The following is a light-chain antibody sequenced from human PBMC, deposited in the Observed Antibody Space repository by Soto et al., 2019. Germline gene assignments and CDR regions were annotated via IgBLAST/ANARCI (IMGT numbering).Light chain of an antibody. J-gene: IGKJ5*01. Sequence: EIVLTQSPDTLSLSHGETATLSCRASQSVSSNLAWYQQKPGQAPRLLIYGASSRATGIPDRFSGSGSGTDFTLTISRLEPEDFAVYYCQQYGSSPLITVGKGTRLEIK. CDR1: QSVSSN. CDR2: GAS. V-gene: IGKV3-20*01. CDR3: QQYGSSPLIT.